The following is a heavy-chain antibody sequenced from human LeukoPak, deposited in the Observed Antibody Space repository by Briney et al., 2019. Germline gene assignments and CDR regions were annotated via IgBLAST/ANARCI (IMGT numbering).Heavy chain of an antibody. CDR2: IYISGST. D-gene: IGHD1-1*01. CDR3: ARDTTSLHWFDP. CDR1: GGSISSGSYY. V-gene: IGHV4-61*02. J-gene: IGHJ5*02. Sequence: PSQTLSLTCTVSGGSISSGSYYWSWIRQPAGKGLEWIGRIYISGSTNYNPSLKSRVTISVDTSKNQFSLKLSSVTAADTAVYYCARDTTSLHWFDPWGQGTLVTVSS.